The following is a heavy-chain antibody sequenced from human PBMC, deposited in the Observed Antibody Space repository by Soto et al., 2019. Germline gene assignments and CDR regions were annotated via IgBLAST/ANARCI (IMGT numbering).Heavy chain of an antibody. CDR1: GDSVSSNSAA. CDR2: TYYRSKWYN. V-gene: IGHV6-1*01. D-gene: IGHD6-19*01. CDR3: ARDRGSSSCWLNNWFDP. Sequence: SQTLSLTCAISGDSVSSNSAAWNWIRQSPSRGLEWLGRTYYRSKWYNDYAVSVKSRITINPDTSKNQFSLQLNSVTPEDTAVYYCARDRGSSSCWLNNWFDPWGQGTLVTVSS. J-gene: IGHJ5*02.